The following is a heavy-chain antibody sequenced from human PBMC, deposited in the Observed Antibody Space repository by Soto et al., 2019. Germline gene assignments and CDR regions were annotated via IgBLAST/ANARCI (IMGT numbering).Heavy chain of an antibody. CDR2: LSWNGGSL. CDR3: AKDMQSTVTMADY. CDR1: GFTFDDYA. D-gene: IGHD4-17*01. Sequence: EVQLVESGGGLVQPGRSLRLSCAASGFTFDDYAMHWVRQAPGKGLEWVSGLSWNGGSLGYADSVKGRFTISRDNAKNSLYRQMNSQRAEDTALYYCAKDMQSTVTMADYWGQGTLVTVSS. J-gene: IGHJ4*02. V-gene: IGHV3-9*01.